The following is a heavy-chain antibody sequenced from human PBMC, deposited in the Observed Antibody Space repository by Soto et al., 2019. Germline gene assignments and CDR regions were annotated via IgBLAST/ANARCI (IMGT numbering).Heavy chain of an antibody. D-gene: IGHD2-21*02. V-gene: IGHV4-59*01. CDR2: IYYSGST. CDR1: GGSISSYY. J-gene: IGHJ5*02. Sequence: SETLSLTCTVSGGSISSYYWSWIRQPPGKGLEWIGYIYYSGSTNYNPSLKSRVTISVDTSKNQFSLKLSSVTAADTAVYYCARVAPPYCGGDCYSDWFDPWGQGTMVTVSS. CDR3: ARVAPPYCGGDCYSDWFDP.